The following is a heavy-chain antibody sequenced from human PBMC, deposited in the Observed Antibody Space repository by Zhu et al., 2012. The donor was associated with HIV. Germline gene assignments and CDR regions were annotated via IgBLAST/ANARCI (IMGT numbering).Heavy chain of an antibody. CDR3: ARDFGGFGSYNWFDP. CDR1: GGSISSGDYY. J-gene: IGHJ5*02. CDR2: IYYSGST. V-gene: IGHV4-30-4*08. D-gene: IGHD3-10*01. Sequence: QVQLQESGPGLVKPSQTLSLTCTVSGGSISSGDYYWSWIRQPPGKGLEWIGYIYYSGSTYYNPSLKSRVTISVDTSKNQFSLKLSSVTAADTAVYYCARDFGGFGSYNWFDPWGQGTLVTVSS.